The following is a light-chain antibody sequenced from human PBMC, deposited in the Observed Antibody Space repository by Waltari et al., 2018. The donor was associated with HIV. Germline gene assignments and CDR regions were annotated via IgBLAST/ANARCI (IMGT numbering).Light chain of an antibody. J-gene: IGKJ1*01. CDR1: GDVYTN. Sequence: ETVMTQSPATLSVSPGERATLPCRASGDVYTNLAGYQQKPGQAPRLLIFAASIRDTGVPVRFSGSRSGTVFTLTINILQSEDFAVYYCQQYNRRPPWTFGQGTKVEVK. V-gene: IGKV3D-15*03. CDR3: QQYNRRPPWT. CDR2: AAS.